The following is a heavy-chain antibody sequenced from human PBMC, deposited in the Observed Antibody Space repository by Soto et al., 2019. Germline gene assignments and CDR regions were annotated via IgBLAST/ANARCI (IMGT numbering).Heavy chain of an antibody. Sequence: QVQLAQSGDEGRKPGASVRVSCEATGYTFTAYAMHWMRQAPGQSLEWMGWIKPANGNTKYSQKFQGRLIITSDTSANTMYMELSSLTSEDTAMYYCTRSPISPYGGLIGPFDYWGQGNLVTVSS. V-gene: IGHV1-3*01. CDR1: GYTFTAYA. J-gene: IGHJ4*02. D-gene: IGHD3-16*02. CDR3: TRSPISPYGGLIGPFDY. CDR2: IKPANGNT.